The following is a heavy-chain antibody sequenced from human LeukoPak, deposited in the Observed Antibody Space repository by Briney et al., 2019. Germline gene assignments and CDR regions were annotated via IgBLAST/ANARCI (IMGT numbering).Heavy chain of an antibody. Sequence: GGSLRLSCAASGFTFSRYWMSWVRQAPGKGLEWVAVIWYDGSNKYYGDSVKGRFTISRDNSKNTLYLQVNSLRVEDTGVYYCAAKIVATTAADYWGQGTLVTVSS. CDR1: GFTFSRYW. V-gene: IGHV3-33*07. CDR2: IWYDGSNK. CDR3: AAKIVATTAADY. D-gene: IGHD5-12*01. J-gene: IGHJ4*02.